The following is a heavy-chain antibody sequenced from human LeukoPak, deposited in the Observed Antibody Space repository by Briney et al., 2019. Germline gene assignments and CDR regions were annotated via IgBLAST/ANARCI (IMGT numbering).Heavy chain of an antibody. CDR1: GGSILNSTNY. J-gene: IGHJ5*02. D-gene: IGHD3-22*01. CDR3: ERESSGYSYGWFDP. Sequence: ESLSLSCTVSGGSILNSTNYWAWLRQPPGNGLEWIATIFYTRNTHYTPSLKCRFPMSMPTINNQFTLNFNCVTAAAIAVCYCERESSGYSYGWFDPWGQGTVVIVSS. V-gene: IGHV4-39*02. CDR2: IFYTRNT.